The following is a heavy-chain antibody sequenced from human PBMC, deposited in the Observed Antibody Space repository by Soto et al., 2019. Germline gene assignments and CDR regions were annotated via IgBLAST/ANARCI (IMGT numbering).Heavy chain of an antibody. J-gene: IGHJ6*03. CDR2: MNPNSGNT. D-gene: IGHD5-12*01. V-gene: IGHV1-8*01. CDR1: GYTFTSYD. Sequence: EASVKVSCKASGYTFTSYDINWVRQATGQGLEWMGWMNPNSGNTGYAQKFQGRVTMTRNTSISTAYMELSSLRSEDTAMYYCARGFKYSGYDLNYYCYMGVWGKGTTVTVSS. CDR3: ARGFKYSGYDLNYYCYMGV.